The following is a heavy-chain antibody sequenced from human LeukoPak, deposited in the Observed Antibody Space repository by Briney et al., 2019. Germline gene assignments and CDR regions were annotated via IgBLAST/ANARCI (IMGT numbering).Heavy chain of an antibody. Sequence: PGRSLRLSCGASGFTFSSYGMSWVRPAPGKGLEWVSAISGSGGSTYYADSVKGRFTISRDNSKNTLYLQMNSLRAEDTAVYYCAKGRYYDSSGYSDYWGQGTLVTVSS. J-gene: IGHJ4*02. CDR3: AKGRYYDSSGYSDY. CDR1: GFTFSSYG. D-gene: IGHD3-22*01. V-gene: IGHV3-23*01. CDR2: ISGSGGST.